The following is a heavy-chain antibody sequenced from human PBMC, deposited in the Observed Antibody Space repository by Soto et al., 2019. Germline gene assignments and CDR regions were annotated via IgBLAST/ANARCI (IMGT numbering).Heavy chain of an antibody. CDR1: GHTFTSYD. CDR2: LNPNTGNS. V-gene: IGHV1-8*01. D-gene: IGHD6-19*01. Sequence: ASVKVSCKASGHTFTSYDIYWVRQATGQGLEGMGWLNPNTGNSGYAQKFQGRITVTSDTSINTVHMELSSLRSEDTAVYYCARRAETNGWKGFGADTYYFDFWGQGSLVT. CDR3: ARRAETNGWKGFGADTYYFDF. J-gene: IGHJ4*02.